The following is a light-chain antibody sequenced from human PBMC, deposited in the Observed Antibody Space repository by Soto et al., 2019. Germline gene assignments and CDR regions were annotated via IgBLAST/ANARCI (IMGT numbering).Light chain of an antibody. CDR1: QSLNNW. Sequence: DIQMTQSPSTLSASVGDRVTITCRASQSLNNWLAWFQQKPGKAPTLLIYKASGLESGVPSRFSGSGSGTEFTLTISSLQPDDFSTYYCQQYNTYPWKFGQGTKVEIK. V-gene: IGKV1-5*03. J-gene: IGKJ1*01. CDR2: KAS. CDR3: QQYNTYPWK.